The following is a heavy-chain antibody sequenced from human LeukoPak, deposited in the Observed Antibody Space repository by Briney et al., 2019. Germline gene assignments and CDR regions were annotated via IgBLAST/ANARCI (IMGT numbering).Heavy chain of an antibody. V-gene: IGHV1-24*01. D-gene: IGHD5-18*01. Sequence: ASVKVSCKVSGYTLTELSMHWVRQAPGKRLEWMGGFDPEDGETIYAQKFQGRVTMTEDTSTDTAYMELSSLRSEDTAVYYCAKDIGRYVDTAMVDYWGQGTLVTVSS. CDR1: GYTLTELS. J-gene: IGHJ4*02. CDR2: FDPEDGET. CDR3: AKDIGRYVDTAMVDY.